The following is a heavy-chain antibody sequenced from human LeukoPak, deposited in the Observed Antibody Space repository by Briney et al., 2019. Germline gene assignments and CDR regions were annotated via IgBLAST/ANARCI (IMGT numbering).Heavy chain of an antibody. CDR1: GFTVSSNY. J-gene: IGHJ6*03. D-gene: IGHD6-25*01. V-gene: IGHV3-66*01. Sequence: GGSLRLFCAASGFTVSSNYMSWVRQAPGKGLEWVSVIYSGGSTYYADSVKGRFTISRDNSKNTLYLQMNNLRAEDSALYYCANGLAAAGNFLLRDFYYFIDVWGKGTTVTVSS. CDR2: IYSGGST. CDR3: ANGLAAAGNFLLRDFYYFIDV.